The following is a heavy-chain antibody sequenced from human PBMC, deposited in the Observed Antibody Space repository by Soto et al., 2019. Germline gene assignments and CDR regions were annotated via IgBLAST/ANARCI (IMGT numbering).Heavy chain of an antibody. J-gene: IGHJ4*02. CDR2: ISGSGGTT. CDR3: ATGRDGDTFYFDY. CDR1: GFMFSNYA. Sequence: EVQLLESGGGLVQPGGSLRLSCAASGFMFSNYAMSWVRQAPGKGLEWVSAISGSGGTTNYADAVKGRFTTSRDNAKNTLHLQMNSRRAEDTAGYYCATGRDGDTFYFDYWGQGTLVTVSS. V-gene: IGHV3-23*01. D-gene: IGHD4-17*01.